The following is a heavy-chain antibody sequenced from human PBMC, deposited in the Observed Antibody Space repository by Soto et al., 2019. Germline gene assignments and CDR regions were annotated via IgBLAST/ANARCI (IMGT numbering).Heavy chain of an antibody. Sequence: QVQLVQSGAEVKKPGSSVKVSCKASGGTFSSYAISWVRQAPGQGLEWMGGIIPIFGTANYAQKFQGRVTITADEPTSTAYRELSSLRSEDTAVYYCARTKRGYSNYYLDYWGQGTLVTVSS. CDR1: GGTFSSYA. V-gene: IGHV1-69*12. J-gene: IGHJ4*02. D-gene: IGHD4-4*01. CDR3: ARTKRGYSNYYLDY. CDR2: IIPIFGTA.